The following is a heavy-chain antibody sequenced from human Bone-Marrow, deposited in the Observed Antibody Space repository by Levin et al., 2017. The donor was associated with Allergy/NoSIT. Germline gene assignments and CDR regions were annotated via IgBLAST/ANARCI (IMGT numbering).Heavy chain of an antibody. V-gene: IGHV3-23*01. Sequence: GGSLRLSCAASGFTFSSYAMSWVRQAPGKGLEWVSAISGSGGSTYYADSVKGRFTISRDNSKNTLYLQMNSLRAEDTAVYYCASGIPGASSSWYKFDYWGQGTLVTVSS. CDR3: ASGIPGASSSWYKFDY. J-gene: IGHJ4*02. D-gene: IGHD6-13*01. CDR2: ISGSGGST. CDR1: GFTFSSYA.